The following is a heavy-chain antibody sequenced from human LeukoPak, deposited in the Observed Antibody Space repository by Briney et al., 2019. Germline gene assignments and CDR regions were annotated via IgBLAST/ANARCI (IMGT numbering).Heavy chain of an antibody. D-gene: IGHD2-15*01. J-gene: IGHJ4*02. CDR2: ISGSGGST. CDR3: AKDHFKDIVVVVAATSFDY. CDR1: GFTFSSYA. V-gene: IGHV3-23*01. Sequence: GGSLRLSCAASGFTFSSYAMSWVRQAPGEGLEWFSAISGSGGSTYYEDSVNDRFTISRDNPKNTLYLQMNSLRAEDTAVYYCAKDHFKDIVVVVAATSFDYWGQGTLVTVSS.